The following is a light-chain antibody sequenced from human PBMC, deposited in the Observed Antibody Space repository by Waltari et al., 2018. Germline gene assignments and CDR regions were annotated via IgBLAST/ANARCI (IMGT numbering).Light chain of an antibody. V-gene: IGKV1-5*03. CDR2: KAS. CDR1: QTITF. CDR3: QQYDTDPLT. Sequence: DIQVTQSPSTLSASVGDRVTITCRASQTITFLAWHQQKPGKAPNLLIYKASTLESGVPSRFSGSGSGTEFTLTISSLQPDDFATYYCQQYDTDPLTFGGGTKVEIK. J-gene: IGKJ4*01.